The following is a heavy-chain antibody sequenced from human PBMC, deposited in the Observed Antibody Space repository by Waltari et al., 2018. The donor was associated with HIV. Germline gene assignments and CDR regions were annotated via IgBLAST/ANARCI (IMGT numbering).Heavy chain of an antibody. J-gene: IGHJ4*02. V-gene: IGHV1-3*01. CDR1: GYTFTSYA. Sequence: QVQLVQSGAEVKKPGASVKVSCKASGYTFTSYAMHWVRQAPGQRLEWMGWINAGNGNTKYSQKFQGRVTITRDTSASTAYMELSSLRSEDTAVYYCARAKLLWFGEFGFYFDYWGQGTLVTVSS. CDR3: ARAKLLWFGEFGFYFDY. CDR2: INAGNGNT. D-gene: IGHD3-10*01.